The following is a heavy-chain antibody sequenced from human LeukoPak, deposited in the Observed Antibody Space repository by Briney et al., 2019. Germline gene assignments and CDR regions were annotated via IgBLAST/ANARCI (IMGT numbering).Heavy chain of an antibody. V-gene: IGHV4-39*01. J-gene: IGHJ4*02. CDR2: IYYSGST. CDR1: GGPTGSSSYY. Sequence: SETLSLTCTVSGGPTGSSSYYWAWIRQPPGKGLEWIGSIYYSGSTYYNPSLKSRVTISVETSKNKFSLKVSSVTAADTAVYYCARQTWIELWHFDYWGQGALVTDSS. D-gene: IGHD5-18*01. CDR3: ARQTWIELWHFDY.